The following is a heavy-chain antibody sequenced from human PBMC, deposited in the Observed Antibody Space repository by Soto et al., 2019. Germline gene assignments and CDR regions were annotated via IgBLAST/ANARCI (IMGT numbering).Heavy chain of an antibody. CDR1: GGSIYTGGFY. CDR3: ATSLVTSRTRVDY. J-gene: IGHJ4*02. Sequence: QVQLQESGPGLVKPSQTLSLTCTVSGGSIYTGGFYWSWIRQLPGKGLERLGYIYYTGSTQYTPSLKSRLTISTDPSDNQFSLRLTSVTAADTAVYYCATSLVTSRTRVDYWGQGTLVTVSS. D-gene: IGHD1-26*01. V-gene: IGHV4-31*03. CDR2: IYYTGST.